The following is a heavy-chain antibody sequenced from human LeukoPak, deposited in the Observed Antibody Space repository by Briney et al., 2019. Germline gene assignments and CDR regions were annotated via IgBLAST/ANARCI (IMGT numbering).Heavy chain of an antibody. V-gene: IGHV1-2*02. CDR3: AREAGGDNYYDSSGYFFDY. D-gene: IGHD3-22*01. CDR1: GYTFTSYY. Sequence: ASVKVSCKASGYTFTSYYMHWVRQAPGQGLEWMGWINPNSGGTRYAQKFQGRVTMTRDTSISTAYMDLSRLRSDDTAVYYCAREAGGDNYYDSSGYFFDYWGQGTLVTVSS. J-gene: IGHJ4*02. CDR2: INPNSGGT.